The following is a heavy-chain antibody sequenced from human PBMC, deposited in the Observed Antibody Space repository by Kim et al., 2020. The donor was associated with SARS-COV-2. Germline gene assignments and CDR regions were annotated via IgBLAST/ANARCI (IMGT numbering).Heavy chain of an antibody. D-gene: IGHD3-3*01. Sequence: GGSLRLSCAASGFTFSSYGMHWVRQAPGKGLEWVAVIWYDGSNKYYADSVKGRFTISRDNSKNTLYLQMNSLRAEDTAVYYCARSGDRLKLRFSPAWFDPWGQGTLVTVSS. CDR2: IWYDGSNK. V-gene: IGHV3-33*01. J-gene: IGHJ5*02. CDR3: ARSGDRLKLRFSPAWFDP. CDR1: GFTFSSYG.